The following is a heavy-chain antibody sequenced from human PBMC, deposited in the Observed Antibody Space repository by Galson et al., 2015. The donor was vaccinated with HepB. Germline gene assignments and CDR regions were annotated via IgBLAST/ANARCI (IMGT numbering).Heavy chain of an antibody. CDR2: IRGSGGNT. CDR3: AKDTGNYGDRLIPLRAFDV. D-gene: IGHD4-17*01. Sequence: SLRLSCAASGFTFSSFTMNWVRQAPGKGLDWVSAIRGSGGNTYYADSVKGRFTISRDNSKNTLYLQMNSLRAEDTAVYYCAKDTGNYGDRLIPLRAFDVWGQGTMVTVSS. J-gene: IGHJ3*01. CDR1: GFTFSSFT. V-gene: IGHV3-23*01.